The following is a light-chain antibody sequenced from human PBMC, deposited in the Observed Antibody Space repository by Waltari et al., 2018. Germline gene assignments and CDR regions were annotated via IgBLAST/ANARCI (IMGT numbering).Light chain of an antibody. CDR2: GAS. CDR1: QSVSNNY. CDR3: QQYGSSRT. V-gene: IGKV3-20*01. Sequence: EIVLTQSPGTLSLSPGERATLSCRASQSVSNNYLAWYQQKYGQAPRLLIYGASSRATGIPDRFSGSGSGTDFTLTISRLEPEDFAVYYCQQYGSSRTFGQGTKVEIK. J-gene: IGKJ1*01.